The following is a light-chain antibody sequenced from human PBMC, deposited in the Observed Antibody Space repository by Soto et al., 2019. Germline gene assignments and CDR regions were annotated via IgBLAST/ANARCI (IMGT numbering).Light chain of an antibody. Sequence: EILMTLSRGTVSLSTGERATLSCRAAQRSISSNLAWYQQKPGQAPRLIIYGASTRAAGIPARFSGSGSGTEFTLTISSLQSEDFAVYYCQQYNNWPWTFGQGTKVDIK. J-gene: IGKJ1*01. CDR2: GAS. V-gene: IGKV3-15*01. CDR1: QRSISSN. CDR3: QQYNNWPWT.